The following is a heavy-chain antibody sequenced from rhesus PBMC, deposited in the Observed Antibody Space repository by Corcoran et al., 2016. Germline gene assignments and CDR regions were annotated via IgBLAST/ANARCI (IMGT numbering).Heavy chain of an antibody. V-gene: IGHV4-160*01. CDR1: GGSFSSYW. CDR3: ARKGAYCTSTTCYGDAFDF. D-gene: IGHD2-2*01. J-gene: IGHJ3*01. CDR2: IYGSSGRT. Sequence: VQLQESGPGLVKPSETLSLTCAVSGGSFSSYWWGWIRQPPGTGLDWLGSIYGSSGRTKYKPSHKRRATISRETSKNQFSLKLSSVTAADTAVYYCARKGAYCTSTTCYGDAFDFWGQGLRVTVSS.